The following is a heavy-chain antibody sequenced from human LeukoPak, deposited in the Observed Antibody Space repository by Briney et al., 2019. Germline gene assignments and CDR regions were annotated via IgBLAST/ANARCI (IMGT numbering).Heavy chain of an antibody. Sequence: SETLSLTCTVSGGSISNYYWSWIRQPPGKGLEWIGYIYHTGSTSYNPSLKSRVIMSVETSQNQFSLKVRSVTAADTAVYYCAREDSGYDYSPFYYWGQGILVTVSS. D-gene: IGHD5-12*01. V-gene: IGHV4-59*12. CDR3: AREDSGYDYSPFYY. CDR1: GGSISNYY. CDR2: IYHTGST. J-gene: IGHJ4*02.